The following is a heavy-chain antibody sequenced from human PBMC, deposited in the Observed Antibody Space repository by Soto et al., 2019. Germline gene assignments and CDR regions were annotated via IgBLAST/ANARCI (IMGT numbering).Heavy chain of an antibody. CDR2: IYYGGTT. CDR1: GGSISSGDHY. CDR3: ARALIQLWPHYYYGMDV. D-gene: IGHD5-18*01. V-gene: IGHV4-30-4*01. J-gene: IGHJ6*02. Sequence: SETLSLTCTVSGGSISSGDHYWSWIRQPPGKGLEWIGYIYYGGTTYYNPSLKSRVTISVDTSENQFSLKVNSVTAADTAVYYCARALIQLWPHYYYGMDVWGQGTTVTVSS.